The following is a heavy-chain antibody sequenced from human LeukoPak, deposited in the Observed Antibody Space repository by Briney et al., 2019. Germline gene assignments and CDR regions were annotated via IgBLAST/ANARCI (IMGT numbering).Heavy chain of an antibody. CDR2: ISSSSSYI. CDR1: GFTFSSYS. CDR3: ARDMTTVTSYYYYYMDV. D-gene: IGHD4-17*01. J-gene: IGHJ6*03. V-gene: IGHV3-21*01. Sequence: GGFLRLSCAASGFTFSSYSMNWVRQAPGKGLEWVSSISSSSSYIYYADSVKGRFTISRDNAKNSLYLQMNSLRAEDTAVYYCARDMTTVTSYYYYYMDVWGKGTRSPSP.